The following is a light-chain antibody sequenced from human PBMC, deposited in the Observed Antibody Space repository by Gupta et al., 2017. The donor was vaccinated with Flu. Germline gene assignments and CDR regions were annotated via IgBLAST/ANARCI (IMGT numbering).Light chain of an antibody. CDR1: PVISHY. CDR3: QKYDSAPPGLT. CDR2: TAS. J-gene: IGKJ4*01. Sequence: DIQMTPSPSSLSASVGDRVTITCRASPVISHYLAWYQQQPGTSPKLLIYTASALQSGVPSRFSGSGSGTDFTLTISSLQPEDVATYYCQKYDSAPPGLTFGGGTKVEIK. V-gene: IGKV1-27*01.